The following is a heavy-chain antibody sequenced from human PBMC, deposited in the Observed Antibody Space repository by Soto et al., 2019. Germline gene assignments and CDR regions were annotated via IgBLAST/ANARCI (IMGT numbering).Heavy chain of an antibody. CDR1: GGSVSSGGYY. Sequence: SETLSLTCTVSGGSVSSGGYYWSWIRQHPGKGLEWIGYIYYSGSTYYNPSLKSRVTISVDTSKNQFSLKLSSVTAADTAVYYCAREVTYYGSGSYFYYWGQGTLVTVSS. CDR2: IYYSGST. V-gene: IGHV4-31*03. J-gene: IGHJ4*02. D-gene: IGHD3-10*01. CDR3: AREVTYYGSGSYFYY.